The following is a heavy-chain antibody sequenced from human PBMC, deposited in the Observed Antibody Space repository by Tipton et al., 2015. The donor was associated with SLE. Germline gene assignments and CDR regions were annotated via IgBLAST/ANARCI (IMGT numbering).Heavy chain of an antibody. CDR2: IYYSGST. CDR3: ASEAIIWFGELLSGWFDP. Sequence: TLSLTCTVSGGSISSSSYYWGWIRQPPGKGLEWIGSIYYSGSTYYNPSLKSRVTISVDTSKNQFSLKLRSVTAADTAVHYCASEAIIWFGELLSGWFDPWGQGTLVTVSS. CDR1: GGSISSSSYY. V-gene: IGHV4-39*01. D-gene: IGHD3-10*01. J-gene: IGHJ5*02.